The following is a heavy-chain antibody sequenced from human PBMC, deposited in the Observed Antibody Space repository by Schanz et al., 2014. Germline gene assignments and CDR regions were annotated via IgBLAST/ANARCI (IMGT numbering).Heavy chain of an antibody. CDR3: ARGGYSSGWYDRDIAHFDY. D-gene: IGHD6-19*01. J-gene: IGHJ4*02. V-gene: IGHV1-46*01. CDR1: GYTFTSYS. CDR2: INLSGGST. Sequence: QVQLVQSGAEVKKPGASVKVSCKASGYTFTSYSMHWVRQAPGQGLEWMGIINLSGGSTNNAQKCQGRHTMTRDTSTSTVYMELSSLRSEDTAVYYCARGGYSSGWYDRDIAHFDYWGQGTLVTVSS.